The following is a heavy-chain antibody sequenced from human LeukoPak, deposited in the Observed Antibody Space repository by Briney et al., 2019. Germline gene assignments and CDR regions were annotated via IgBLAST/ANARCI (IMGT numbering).Heavy chain of an antibody. CDR2: INSDGSST. CDR1: GFTFSSYW. J-gene: IGHJ4*02. V-gene: IGHV3-74*01. D-gene: IGHD1-26*01. Sequence: GGSLRLSCAASGFTFSSYWMHWVRQAPGKGLVWVSRINSDGSSTSYADSVKGRFTISRDNAKNTLYLQMNSLRAEDTAVYYCVRDELIVGAHFDYWGQGTLVTVSS. CDR3: VRDELIVGAHFDY.